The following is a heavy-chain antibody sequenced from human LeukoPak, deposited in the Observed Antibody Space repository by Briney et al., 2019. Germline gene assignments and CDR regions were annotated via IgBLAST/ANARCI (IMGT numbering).Heavy chain of an antibody. J-gene: IGHJ4*02. CDR1: GGSISSYY. CDR3: ARSYYYGPGFDY. V-gene: IGHV4-59*01. CDR2: IYYSGST. D-gene: IGHD3-10*01. Sequence: SETLSLTCTVSGGSISSYYWSWIRQPPGKGLEWIGYIYYSGSTNYNPSLKSRVTISVDTSKNQFSLKLSSVTAADTAVYYCARSYYYGPGFDYWGQGTLVTVSS.